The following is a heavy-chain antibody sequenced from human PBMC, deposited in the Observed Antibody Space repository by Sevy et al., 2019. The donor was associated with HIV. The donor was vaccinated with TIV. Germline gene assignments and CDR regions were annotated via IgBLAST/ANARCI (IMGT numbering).Heavy chain of an antibody. D-gene: IGHD1-1*01. V-gene: IGHV5-51*01. J-gene: IGHJ3*02. CDR2: IYPGDSET. CDR1: GYSFTAYW. Sequence: GESLKISCKGSGYSFTAYWIDWVRQVPGKGLEWMGTIYPGDSETRYSPSVQGQVTISADKSLTTAYLQWSSLKASDXXXXXXXXXXXXXXXXXXGTLDIWGQGTMVTVSS. CDR3: XXXXXXXXXXXXGTLDI.